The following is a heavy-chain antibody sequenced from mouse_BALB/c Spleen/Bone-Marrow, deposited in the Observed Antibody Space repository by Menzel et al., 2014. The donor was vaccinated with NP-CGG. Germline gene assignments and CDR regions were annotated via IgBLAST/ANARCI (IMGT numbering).Heavy chain of an antibody. J-gene: IGHJ4*01. CDR3: AGTWEAMDY. CDR1: GFTFSDYY. D-gene: IGHD3-3*01. CDR2: ISDGGTYT. Sequence: EVKLVESGGGLVKPGGSLKLSCAASGFTFSDYYMYWVRQTPEKRLEWVATISDGGTYTYYPDSVRVRFTISRDNAKNNLYLQMSSLKSEDTAMYYCAGTWEAMDYWGQGTSVTVSS. V-gene: IGHV5-4*02.